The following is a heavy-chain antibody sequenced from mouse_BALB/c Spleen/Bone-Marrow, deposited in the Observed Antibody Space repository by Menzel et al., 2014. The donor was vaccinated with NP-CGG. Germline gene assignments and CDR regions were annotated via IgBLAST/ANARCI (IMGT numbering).Heavy chain of an antibody. CDR3: SRGAYYGNYFYY. CDR1: GYAFTNYL. Sequence: QVHVKQSGAELVRPGTSVKVSCKASGYAFTNYLIEWVKQRPGQGLEWIGVINPGSGGTNYNEKFKGKATLTVDKSSSTPYIHLIILTSNDSAIYFYSRGAYYGNYFYYWGQGTTLTVSS. D-gene: IGHD2-10*01. V-gene: IGHV1-54*01. J-gene: IGHJ2*01. CDR2: INPGSGGT.